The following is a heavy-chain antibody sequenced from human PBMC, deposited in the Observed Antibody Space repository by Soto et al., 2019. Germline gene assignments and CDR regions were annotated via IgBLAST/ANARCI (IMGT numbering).Heavy chain of an antibody. Sequence: QVQLVESGGGVVQPGRSLRLSCAASGFTFSSYDMHWVRQAPGKGLEGVAVISYDGSDKYYADSVKGRFTISRDNSKNTLYMQMNSLRHEDTAVYYCAKDGGETMNDAIDIWGQGTMVTVSS. J-gene: IGHJ3*02. V-gene: IGHV3-30*18. CDR1: GFTFSSYD. D-gene: IGHD3-22*01. CDR3: AKDGGETMNDAIDI. CDR2: ISYDGSDK.